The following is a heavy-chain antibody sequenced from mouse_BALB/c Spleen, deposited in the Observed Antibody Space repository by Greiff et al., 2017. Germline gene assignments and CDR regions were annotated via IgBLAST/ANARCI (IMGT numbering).Heavy chain of an antibody. CDR3: ARNDDAMDY. V-gene: IGHV1-7*01. CDR1: GYTFTSYW. CDR2: INPSTGYT. D-gene: IGHD2-12*01. Sequence: VQLQQSGAELAKPGASVKMSCKASGYTFTSYWMHWVKQRPGQGLEWIGYINPSTGYTEYNQKFKDKATLTADKSSSTAYMQLSSLTSEDSAVYYCARNDDAMDYWGQGTSVTVSS. J-gene: IGHJ4*01.